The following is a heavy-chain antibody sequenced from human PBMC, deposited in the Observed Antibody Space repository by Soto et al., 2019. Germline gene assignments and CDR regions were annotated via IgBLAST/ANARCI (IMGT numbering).Heavy chain of an antibody. CDR1: GGPIPYCY. D-gene: IGHD4-4*01. V-gene: IGHV4-59*01. J-gene: IGHJ6*02. CDR2: ISYTGSA. Sequence: SETPFLPCPVPGGPIPYCYWTWILQPPGKGLEWIGYISYTGSANYNAPLKSRLTISVDTSKNQFSLKLSSVAAADPTLYYCARGNYGDYYYGMEVWGQGTTVTVSS. CDR3: ARGNYGDYYYGMEV.